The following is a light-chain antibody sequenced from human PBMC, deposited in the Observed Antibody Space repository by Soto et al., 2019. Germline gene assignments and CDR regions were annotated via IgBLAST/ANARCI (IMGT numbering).Light chain of an antibody. CDR2: EVS. V-gene: IGLV2-8*01. CDR1: SSDVGGYNF. Sequence: QSALTQPPSASGSPGQSVTISCTGTSSDVGGYNFVSWYQQHPGKAPKLMIYEVSKRPSGVPDRFSGSKSGNTASLTVSGLQADDEADYYCTSYAGSNIPVVFGGGTK. CDR3: TSYAGSNIPVV. J-gene: IGLJ2*01.